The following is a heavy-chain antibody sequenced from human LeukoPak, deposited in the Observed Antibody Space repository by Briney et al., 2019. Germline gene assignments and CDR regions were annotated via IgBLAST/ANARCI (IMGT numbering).Heavy chain of an antibody. CDR1: GGSISGYY. Sequence: PSETLSLTCTVSGGSISGYYWTWIRQPPGKGLEWLGYIHYSGSTNYNPPLKSRVTISVDTSKNQFSLKLSSVTAADTAVYYCAGSKFYNWFDPWGQGTLVTVSS. J-gene: IGHJ5*02. D-gene: IGHD3-9*01. CDR2: IHYSGST. CDR3: AGSKFYNWFDP. V-gene: IGHV4-59*08.